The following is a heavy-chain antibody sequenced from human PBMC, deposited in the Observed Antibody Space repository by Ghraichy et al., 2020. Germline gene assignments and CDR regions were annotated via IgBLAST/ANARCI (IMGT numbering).Heavy chain of an antibody. J-gene: IGHJ5*01. CDR2: IYHNGST. CDR1: GASINGSDW. CDR3: ARVFYGFVLDS. V-gene: IGHV4-4*02. Sequence: SETLSLTCAVSGASINGSDWWSWVRQPPGKGLEWIGEIYHNGSTNYSESLKSRVFMSIDMSKNQFSLQLKSITAADTAIYYCARVFYGFVLDSWGQGSLVTVSS. D-gene: IGHD2/OR15-2a*01.